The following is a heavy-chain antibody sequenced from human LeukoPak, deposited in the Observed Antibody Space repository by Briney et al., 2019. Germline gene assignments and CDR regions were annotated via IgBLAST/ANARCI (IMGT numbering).Heavy chain of an antibody. CDR3: AKGRIAVADFFDY. V-gene: IGHV3-23*01. J-gene: IGHJ4*02. D-gene: IGHD6-19*01. Sequence: GGSLRLSCAASGFTFSSHAMSWGRQAPGKGLEWVSAISDGGGTTFYADSVKGRFAISRDNPKNTPFLQMTSLRAEDTAVYYCAKGRIAVADFFDYWGQGTLVTVSS. CDR1: GFTFSSHA. CDR2: ISDGGGTT.